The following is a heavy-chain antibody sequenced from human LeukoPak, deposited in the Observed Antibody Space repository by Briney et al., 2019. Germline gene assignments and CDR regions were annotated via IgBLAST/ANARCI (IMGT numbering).Heavy chain of an antibody. CDR2: IYYSGIT. CDR1: GGSISSDENY. V-gene: IGHV4-30-4*01. D-gene: IGHD3-10*01. J-gene: IGHJ4*02. Sequence: SQTLSLTCTVSGGSISSDENYWSWIRQPPGQGLEWIGYIYYSGITYYNPSLKSRVSISVDTSKNQFSLKLSSVIAADTAVYYCARVLSGSESLYYFDYWGQGALVTVSS. CDR3: ARVLSGSESLYYFDY.